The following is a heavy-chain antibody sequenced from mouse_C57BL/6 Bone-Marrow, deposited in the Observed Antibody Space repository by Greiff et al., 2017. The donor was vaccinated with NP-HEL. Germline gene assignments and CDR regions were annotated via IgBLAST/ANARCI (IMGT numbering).Heavy chain of an antibody. CDR1: GYTFTSYW. D-gene: IGHD1-1*01. CDR2: IDPSDSYT. J-gene: IGHJ1*03. Sequence: VQLQQPGAELVMPGASVKLSCKASGYTFTSYWMHWVKQRPGQGLEWIGEIDPSDSYTNYNQKFKGKSTLTVDKSSSTAYMPLSSLTSEDSAVYYCARGGGYGSSPYWYCDVWGTGTTVTVSS. CDR3: ARGGGYGSSPYWYCDV. V-gene: IGHV1-69*01.